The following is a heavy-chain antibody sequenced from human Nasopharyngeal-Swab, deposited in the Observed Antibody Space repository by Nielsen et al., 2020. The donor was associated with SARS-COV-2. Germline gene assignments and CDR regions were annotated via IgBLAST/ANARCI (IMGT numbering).Heavy chain of an antibody. CDR2: ISGSGGST. CDR3: ANLYSAETAAGHFDY. D-gene: IGHD6-13*01. J-gene: IGHJ4*02. Sequence: VRQAVGKGLEWVSAISGSGGSTYYADSVKGRFTISRDNSKNALYLQMNSLRAEDTAVYYCANLYSAETAAGHFDYWGQGTLVTVSS. V-gene: IGHV3-23*01.